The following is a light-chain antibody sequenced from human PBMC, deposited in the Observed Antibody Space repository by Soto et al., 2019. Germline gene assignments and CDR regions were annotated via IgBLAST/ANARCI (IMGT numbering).Light chain of an antibody. CDR2: GAS. CDR3: QQYGSSPPYT. V-gene: IGKV3-20*01. J-gene: IGKJ2*01. CDR1: QSVSSSY. Sequence: EIVLTQSPGTQSLSPGERATLSCRDSQSVSSSYLAWYQQKPGQAPRLIIYGASSRATGIPDRFSGSGSGTDFTLTISRLEPEDFAVYYCQQYGSSPPYTFGQGTKLEIK.